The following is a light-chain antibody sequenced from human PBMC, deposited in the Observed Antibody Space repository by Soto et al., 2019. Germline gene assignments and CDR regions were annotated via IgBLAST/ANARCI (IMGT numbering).Light chain of an antibody. J-gene: IGKJ1*01. CDR2: QTS. CDR1: QYINTR. CDR3: HQRQSWPRT. V-gene: IGKV3-11*01. Sequence: EIVFTQPPSTVSSFPRDRVTLSCRASQYINTRVAWYQHRPGQAPRLLIYQTSLRAAGIPARFSASGSGTDFTLTISDVQPEDFALYYCHQRQSWPRTFGQGTKVDIK.